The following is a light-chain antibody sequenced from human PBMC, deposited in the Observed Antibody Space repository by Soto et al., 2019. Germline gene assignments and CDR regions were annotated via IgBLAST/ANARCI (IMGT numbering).Light chain of an antibody. J-gene: IGKJ4*01. V-gene: IGKV1-9*01. CDR1: QGISSY. Sequence: IQLTQSPSSLSASVGDRVTITCRASQGISSYLAWYQQKPGKAPKLLIYAASTLQSGVPSRFRGSGSGTDFPLTISSLQPEDFATYYCQQLNSYPLTFGGGTKVEIK. CDR3: QQLNSYPLT. CDR2: AAS.